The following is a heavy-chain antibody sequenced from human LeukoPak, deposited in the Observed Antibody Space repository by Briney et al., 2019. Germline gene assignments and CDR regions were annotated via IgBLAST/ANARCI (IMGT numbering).Heavy chain of an antibody. J-gene: IGHJ4*02. CDR1: GFTFSSYA. CDR2: ISGSGGST. Sequence: GGSLRLSCAASGFTFSSYAMSWVRQAPGKGLEWVSAISGSGGSTYYADSVKGRFTISRDNAKNSLYLQMNSLRVEDTAVYYCARVGGVDYDFWCGYYSYYFDYWGQGTLVTVSS. V-gene: IGHV3-23*01. CDR3: ARVGGVDYDFWCGYYSYYFDY. D-gene: IGHD3-3*01.